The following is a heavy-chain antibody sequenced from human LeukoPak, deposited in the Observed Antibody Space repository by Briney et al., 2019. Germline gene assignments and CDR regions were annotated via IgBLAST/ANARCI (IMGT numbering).Heavy chain of an antibody. CDR1: TSDFNYYY. J-gene: IGHJ4*02. CDR2: ISDNGKTI. Sequence: GGSLRLSCAASTSDFNYYYMNWIRQAPGKGLEWLSYISDNGKTIFYADSVKGRFTISRDNAKNSLYLQMNSLRAEDTAVYYCARDQEITIFGVVIMGGDFDYWGQGTLVTVSS. D-gene: IGHD3-3*01. CDR3: ARDQEITIFGVVIMGGDFDY. V-gene: IGHV3-11*04.